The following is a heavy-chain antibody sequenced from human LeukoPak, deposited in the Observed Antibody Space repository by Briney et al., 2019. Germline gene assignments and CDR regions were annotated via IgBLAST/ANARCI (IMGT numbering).Heavy chain of an antibody. J-gene: IGHJ4*02. V-gene: IGHV1-69*13. CDR2: IIPIFGTA. CDR3: AREQGDYGDDY. D-gene: IGHD4-17*01. CDR1: GGTFSSYA. Sequence: SVKVSCKASGGTFSSYAISWVRQAPGQGPEWMGGIIPIFGTANYAQKFQGRATITADESTSTAYMELSSLRSEDTAVYYCAREQGDYGDDYWGREPWSPSPQ.